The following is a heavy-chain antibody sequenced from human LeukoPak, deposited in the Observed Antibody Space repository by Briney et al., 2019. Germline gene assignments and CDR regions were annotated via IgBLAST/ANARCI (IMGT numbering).Heavy chain of an antibody. V-gene: IGHV1-69*04. Sequence: ASVKVSCKASGGTFSSYAISWVRQAPGQGVERMGRIIPILGIANYAQKFQGRVTITADKSTSTAYMELSSLRSEDTAVYYCARGTLTETYGLDVWGQGTTVTVSS. CDR1: GGTFSSYA. J-gene: IGHJ6*02. CDR3: ARGTLTETYGLDV. CDR2: IIPILGIA. D-gene: IGHD2-21*02.